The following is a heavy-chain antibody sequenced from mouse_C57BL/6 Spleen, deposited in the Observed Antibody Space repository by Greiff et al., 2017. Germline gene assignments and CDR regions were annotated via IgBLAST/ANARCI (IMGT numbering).Heavy chain of an antibody. CDR3: ARSRLTTVVVPFDD. Sequence: VQLQQSGAELVKPGASVKISCKASGYAFSSYWMNWVKQRPGQGLEWIGQIYPGDGDTNYNGKFKGKATLTADKSSSTAYMQLSSLTSEDSAVYFCARSRLTTVVVPFDDWGQGTTLTVSS. V-gene: IGHV1-80*01. CDR2: IYPGDGDT. CDR1: GYAFSSYW. D-gene: IGHD1-1*01. J-gene: IGHJ2*01.